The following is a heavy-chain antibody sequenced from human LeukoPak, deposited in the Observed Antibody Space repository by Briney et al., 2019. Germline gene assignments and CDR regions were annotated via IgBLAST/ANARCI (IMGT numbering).Heavy chain of an antibody. CDR2: ISSSSSYI. V-gene: IGHV3-21*01. CDR1: GFTFSSYS. D-gene: IGHD3-22*01. CDR3: ARDLRKYYYDSSGYYLDY. Sequence: GGSLRLSCAASGFTFSSYSMNRVRQAPGKGLEWVSSISSSSSYIYYADSVKGRFTISRDNAKNSLYLQMNSLRAEDTAVYYCARDLRKYYYDSSGYYLDYWGQGTLVTVSS. J-gene: IGHJ4*02.